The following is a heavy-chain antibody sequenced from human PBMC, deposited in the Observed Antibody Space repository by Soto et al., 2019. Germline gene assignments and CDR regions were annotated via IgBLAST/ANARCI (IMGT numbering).Heavy chain of an antibody. Sequence: SETLSLTCTVSGGSISSYSWSWIRQPAGKGLEWIGRMYPSGSTNNNPSLKSRVIMSIDTSKNQFSLKLTSVTAADTAMYFCTRTLTAAGTENWFDPWGQGTLVTVSS. CDR2: MYPSGST. D-gene: IGHD6-13*01. J-gene: IGHJ5*02. CDR3: TRTLTAAGTENWFDP. CDR1: GGSISSYS. V-gene: IGHV4-4*07.